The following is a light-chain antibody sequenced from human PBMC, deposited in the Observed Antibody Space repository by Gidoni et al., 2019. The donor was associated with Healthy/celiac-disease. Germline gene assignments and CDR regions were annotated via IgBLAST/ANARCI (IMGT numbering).Light chain of an antibody. CDR1: QSRVFSGGNSY. CDR2: KVS. Sequence: EVVMTQSPLSLPVTLGQPASISCNSSQSRVFSGGNSYLAWFQQRPGQSPRRLIYKVSNRDSGVPDRFSGSGSGTDFTLKISRVEAEDIGVYYCMQGTHWPKTFGQGTQLEIK. CDR3: MQGTHWPKT. J-gene: IGKJ2*01. V-gene: IGKV2-30*01.